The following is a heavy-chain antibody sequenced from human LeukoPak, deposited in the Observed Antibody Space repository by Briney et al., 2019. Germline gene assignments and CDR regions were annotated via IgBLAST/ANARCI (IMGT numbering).Heavy chain of an antibody. CDR2: FDPGNDET. V-gene: IGHV1-24*01. Sequence: ASVKVSCKVSGSTLAALSMHWVRQTPAKGLEWMAGFDPGNDETVYAQNLQGRLTVTEDSSTETAYMELNSLTSGDTAVYYCASAAGGLNYYFFAMDVWGQGTTVTVSS. CDR1: GSTLAALS. J-gene: IGHJ6*02. CDR3: ASAAGGLNYYFFAMDV. D-gene: IGHD2-15*01.